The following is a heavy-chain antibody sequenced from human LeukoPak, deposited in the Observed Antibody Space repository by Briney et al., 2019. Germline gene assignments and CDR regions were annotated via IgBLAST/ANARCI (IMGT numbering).Heavy chain of an antibody. J-gene: IGHJ5*02. CDR2: MNPNSGNT. CDR3: ATENCSSPSCYSGWFDP. Sequence: ASVKVSCKASGYTFTSYDINWVRQATGQGLEWMGWMNPNSGNTGYAQKFQGRVTMTRNTSISTAYMELSSLRSEDTAVYYCATENCSSPSCYSGWFDPWGQGTLVTVSS. CDR1: GYTFTSYD. D-gene: IGHD2-2*02. V-gene: IGHV1-8*01.